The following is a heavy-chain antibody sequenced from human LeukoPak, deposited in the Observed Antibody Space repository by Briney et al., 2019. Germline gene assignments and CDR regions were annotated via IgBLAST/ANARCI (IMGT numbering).Heavy chain of an antibody. CDR3: APIYGDYSDFDS. Sequence: SETLSLACAVSGGSLSNYYWSWVRQPPGKGLEWNGEMTQHGSTNHNPSLTSRVTISKDTSKNQFSLKLSSVTAADSAVYYCAPIYGDYSDFDSWGQGTLVTVSS. D-gene: IGHD4-17*01. V-gene: IGHV4-34*01. CDR1: GGSLSNYY. CDR2: MTQHGST. J-gene: IGHJ4*02.